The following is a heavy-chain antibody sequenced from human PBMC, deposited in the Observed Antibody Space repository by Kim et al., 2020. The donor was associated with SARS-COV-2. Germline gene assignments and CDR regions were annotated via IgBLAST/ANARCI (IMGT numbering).Heavy chain of an antibody. CDR3: ASLGYSSGWSSY. V-gene: IGHV4-39*01. Sequence: TPALKSRVPISVDTSKNQFSLKLSSVTAADAAVYYCASLGYSSGWSSYWGQGTLVTVSS. J-gene: IGHJ4*02. D-gene: IGHD6-19*01.